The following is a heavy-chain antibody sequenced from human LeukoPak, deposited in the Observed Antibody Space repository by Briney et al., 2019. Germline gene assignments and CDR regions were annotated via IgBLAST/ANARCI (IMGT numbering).Heavy chain of an antibody. CDR3: ARGKYCSGGSCSPAPFDY. CDR1: GFTFSSYS. CDR2: ISSSSSTI. Sequence: GGSLRLSCAASGFTFSSYSMNWVRQAPGKGLEWVSYISSSSSTIYYADSVKGRFTISRDNAKNSLYLQMNSLRDEDTAVYYCARGKYCSGGSCSPAPFDYWGQGTLVTVSS. J-gene: IGHJ4*02. D-gene: IGHD2-15*01. V-gene: IGHV3-48*02.